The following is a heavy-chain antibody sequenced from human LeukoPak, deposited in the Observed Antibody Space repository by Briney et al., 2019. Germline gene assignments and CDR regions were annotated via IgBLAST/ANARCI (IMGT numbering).Heavy chain of an antibody. CDR2: LYYSGST. J-gene: IGHJ3*01. CDR1: GVSISSASYF. D-gene: IGHD3-22*01. V-gene: IGHV4-39*01. Sequence: SSETLSLTCTVSGVSISSASYFWGWIRQPPGKGLEWIGTLYYSGSTYYSASLKSRVTMSGDTSRNQFSLRLSSVNAADTAVYYCAKAGVRYSDSSALYAFDFWGPGTMVTVSS. CDR3: AKAGVRYSDSSALYAFDF.